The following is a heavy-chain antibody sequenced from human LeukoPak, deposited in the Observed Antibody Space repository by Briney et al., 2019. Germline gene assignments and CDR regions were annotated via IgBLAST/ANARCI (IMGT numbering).Heavy chain of an antibody. J-gene: IGHJ5*02. Sequence: GRSLRLSCAASGFTFSSYGMHWVRQAPGKGLEWVAVIWYDGSNKYYADSVKGRFTISRDNSKNTLYLQMNSLRAEDTAVYYCARDRALLRYFDWSSNNWFDPWGQGTLVTVSS. CDR1: GFTFSSYG. V-gene: IGHV3-33*01. CDR3: ARDRALLRYFDWSSNNWFDP. CDR2: IWYDGSNK. D-gene: IGHD3-9*01.